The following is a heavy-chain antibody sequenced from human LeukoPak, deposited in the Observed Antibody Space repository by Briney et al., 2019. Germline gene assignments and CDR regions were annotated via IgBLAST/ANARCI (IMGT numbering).Heavy chain of an antibody. V-gene: IGHV1-18*01. J-gene: IGHJ5*02. CDR2: ISAYNGNT. CDR1: GYTFTSYG. Sequence: ASVKVSCKASGYTFTSYGISWVRQAPGQGLEWMGWISAYNGNTNYAQKLQGRVTITTDTSTSTACMELRSLRSDDTAVYYCARDPRSGSWFDPWGQGTLVTVSS. CDR3: ARDPRSGSWFDP.